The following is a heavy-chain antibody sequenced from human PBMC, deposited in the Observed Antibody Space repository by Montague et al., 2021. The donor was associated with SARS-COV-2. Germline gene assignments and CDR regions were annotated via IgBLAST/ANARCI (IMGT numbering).Heavy chain of an antibody. V-gene: IGHV3-48*03. CDR1: GFTFRTYE. CDR3: ARDGRFGELDY. J-gene: IGHJ4*02. CDR2: ISSSGSTI. Sequence: PRLSCAASGFTFRTYEMNWVRQAPGKGLEWVSYISSSGSTIYYADSVKGRFTISKDNAKNSLYLQMNSLRAEDTAVYYCARDGRFGELDYWGQGTLVTVST. D-gene: IGHD3-10*01.